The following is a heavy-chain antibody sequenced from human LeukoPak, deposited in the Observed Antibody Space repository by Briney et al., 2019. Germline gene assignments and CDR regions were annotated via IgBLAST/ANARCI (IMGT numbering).Heavy chain of an antibody. CDR1: GFTFSSYG. V-gene: IGHV3-33*01. D-gene: IGHD3-9*01. Sequence: GGSLRLSCAASGFTFSSYGMHWVRQAPGKGLEWVAVIWYDGSNKYYADSVKGRFTISRDNSKNTLYLQMNSLRAEDTAVYYCARAASFDWLLLDDYWGQGTLVTVPS. CDR2: IWYDGSNK. J-gene: IGHJ4*02. CDR3: ARAASFDWLLLDDY.